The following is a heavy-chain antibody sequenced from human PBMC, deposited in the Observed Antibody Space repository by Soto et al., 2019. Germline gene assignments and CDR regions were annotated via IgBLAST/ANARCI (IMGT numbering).Heavy chain of an antibody. V-gene: IGHV3-23*01. Sequence: GGSLRLSCAASGFTFSSYAMHWVRQAPGKGLEWVSDIIDSGGSTYYADSVKGRFTISRDNSKSTLYLQMNSLRAEATALYYCTKAISDYYYYGVDVWGQGTTVTVSS. CDR3: TKAISDYYYYGVDV. CDR1: GFTFSSYA. CDR2: IIDSGGST. J-gene: IGHJ6*02.